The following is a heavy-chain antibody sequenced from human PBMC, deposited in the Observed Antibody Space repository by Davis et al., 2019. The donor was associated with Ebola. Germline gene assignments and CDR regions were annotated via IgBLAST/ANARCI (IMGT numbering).Heavy chain of an antibody. CDR2: IWYDGSKE. D-gene: IGHD2-21*02. Sequence: GSLRLSCAVSAFSFSRSDMHWVRQAPGKGLEWVAIIWYDGSKEFYADSVKGRFTISRDNSKNTLYLQMNSLRAEDTAVYYCAKTRSVVVVTASPFDYWGQGTLVTVSS. J-gene: IGHJ4*02. V-gene: IGHV3-30*02. CDR3: AKTRSVVVVTASPFDY. CDR1: AFSFSRSD.